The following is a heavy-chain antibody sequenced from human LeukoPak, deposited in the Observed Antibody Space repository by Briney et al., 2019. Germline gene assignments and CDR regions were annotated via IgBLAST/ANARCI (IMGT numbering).Heavy chain of an antibody. CDR1: GFTFSSYS. CDR2: ISSSSSTI. D-gene: IGHD3-22*01. J-gene: IGHJ4*02. V-gene: IGHV3-48*01. CDR3: ARVSRRYYYDSSGYLGY. Sequence: QSGGSLRLSCAASGFTFSSYSMNWVRQAPGKGPELVSYISSSSSTIYYADSVKGRFTISRDNAKNSLYLRMNSLRAEDTAVYYCARVSRRYYYDSSGYLGYWGQGTLVTVSS.